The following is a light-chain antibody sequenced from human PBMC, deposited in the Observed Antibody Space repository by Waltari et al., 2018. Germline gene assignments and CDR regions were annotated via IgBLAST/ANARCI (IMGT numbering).Light chain of an antibody. CDR1: SSDVGGYNY. CDR2: DVN. J-gene: IGLJ1*01. V-gene: IGLV2-14*03. Sequence: QSALTQPASVSGSPGQSITISCTGTSSDVGGYNYVSWYQQHPGKAPKLMIYDVNKRPSGVSHRVSGSKSGNTASLTISGLQAEDEADYYCNSFTSGGTYVFGTGTKVTVL. CDR3: NSFTSGGTYV.